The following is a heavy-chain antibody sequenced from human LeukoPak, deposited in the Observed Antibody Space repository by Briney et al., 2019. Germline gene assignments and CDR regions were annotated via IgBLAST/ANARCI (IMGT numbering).Heavy chain of an antibody. CDR3: ARGEDFERYYLAY. CDR1: GYTFTGYY. J-gene: IGHJ4*02. Sequence: ASVKVSCKASGYTFTGYYMHWVRQAPGQGLEWMGWINPNSGNTGYAQKFQGRVTITRNTSISTAYMELSSLRSADTAVYFCARGEDFERYYLAYWGQGTLVTVSS. D-gene: IGHD3-9*01. V-gene: IGHV1-8*03. CDR2: INPNSGNT.